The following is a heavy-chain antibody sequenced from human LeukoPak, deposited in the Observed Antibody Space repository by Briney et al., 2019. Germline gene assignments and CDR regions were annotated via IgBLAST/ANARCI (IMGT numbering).Heavy chain of an antibody. CDR2: IYYSGST. D-gene: IGHD2-15*01. CDR1: GGSISSGGYY. J-gene: IGHJ4*02. Sequence: SQTLSLTCTVSGGSISSGGYYWSWIRQHPGKGLEWIGYIYYSGSTYYNPSLKSRITISVDTSKNQFSLKLSSVTAADTAVYYCARDLEYCSGGSCYSGYFDYWGQGTLVTVFS. CDR3: ARDLEYCSGGSCYSGYFDY. V-gene: IGHV4-31*03.